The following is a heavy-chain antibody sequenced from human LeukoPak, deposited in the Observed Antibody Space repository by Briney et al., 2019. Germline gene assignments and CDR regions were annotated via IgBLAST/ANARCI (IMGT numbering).Heavy chain of an antibody. D-gene: IGHD4-11*01. V-gene: IGHV3-7*03. J-gene: IGHJ4*02. CDR1: GFIFSNYW. Sequence: PGGSLRLSCTAPGFIFSNYWMSWIRQAPGRGLEWVASIKQDGTETHYVDSVKGRFTISKDNAKNSLYLRLDSLRVEDTAVYYCAREDHSNYQYWGQGILVTVSS. CDR3: AREDHSNYQY. CDR2: IKQDGTET.